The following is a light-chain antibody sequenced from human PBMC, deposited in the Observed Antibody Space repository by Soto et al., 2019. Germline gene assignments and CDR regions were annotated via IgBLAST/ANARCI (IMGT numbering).Light chain of an antibody. CDR3: QQYGGSPRT. Sequence: EIVLTQSPGTLSLSPGERATLSCRASQSVSSSSLAWYQQKRGQAPRLLIHAASSMATGIPDRFSGSGSGTDFTLTISRLEPEDFAVYYCQQYGGSPRTFGQGTKVEVK. J-gene: IGKJ1*01. V-gene: IGKV3-20*01. CDR2: AAS. CDR1: QSVSSSS.